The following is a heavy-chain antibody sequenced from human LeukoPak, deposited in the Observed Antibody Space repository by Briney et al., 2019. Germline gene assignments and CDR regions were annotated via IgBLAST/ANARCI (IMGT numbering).Heavy chain of an antibody. D-gene: IGHD2-8*01. V-gene: IGHV3-7*01. J-gene: IGHJ4*02. Sequence: GSLRLSCAASGFTFSSYWMSWVRQAPGKGLEWVANIKQDGSEKYYVDSVKGRFTISRDNAKNSLYLQMNSLRAEDTAVYYCARGGLGYCANGVCYGPRFDYWGQGTLLTVSS. CDR3: ARGGLGYCANGVCYGPRFDY. CDR2: IKQDGSEK. CDR1: GFTFSSYW.